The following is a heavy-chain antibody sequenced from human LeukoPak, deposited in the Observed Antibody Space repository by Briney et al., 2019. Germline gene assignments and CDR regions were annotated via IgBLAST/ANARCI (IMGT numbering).Heavy chain of an antibody. CDR2: ISWNSATI. D-gene: IGHD5-12*01. CDR3: VRDRCRVSCNDFDF. J-gene: IGHJ4*02. V-gene: IGHV3-9*01. Sequence: GRSLRLSCAASGFIFDDYGMHWVRQVPGKGLEWVSGISWNSATIAYADSVKGRFTISRDNAKNSLNLQMNSLTVEDRALYYCVRDRCRVSCNDFDFWGQGTLVTVSS. CDR1: GFIFDDYG.